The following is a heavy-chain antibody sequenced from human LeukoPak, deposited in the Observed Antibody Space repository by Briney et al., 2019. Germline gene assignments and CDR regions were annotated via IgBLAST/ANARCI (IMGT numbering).Heavy chain of an antibody. Sequence: SETLSLTCTVSGGSISSSSYYWGWIRQPPGKGLEWIGSIYYSGSTYYNPSLKSRVTISVDTSKNQCSLKLSSVTAADTAVYYCARVPADNYYDSSGYNDYWGQGTLVTVSS. V-gene: IGHV4-39*07. CDR2: IYYSGST. J-gene: IGHJ4*02. D-gene: IGHD3-22*01. CDR3: ARVPADNYYDSSGYNDY. CDR1: GGSISSSSYY.